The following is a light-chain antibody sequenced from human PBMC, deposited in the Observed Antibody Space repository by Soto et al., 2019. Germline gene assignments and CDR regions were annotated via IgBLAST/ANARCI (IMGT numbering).Light chain of an antibody. Sequence: EIVMTQSPGTLSVSPGERATLFCRASQSVRSSLAWYQQKPGQAPRLFIYDASTRATGIPARFSGSGSGTEFTLTISSLQSEDFAVYYCQQYNSWPETFGQGTKVDNK. CDR1: QSVRSS. V-gene: IGKV3-15*01. J-gene: IGKJ1*01. CDR2: DAS. CDR3: QQYNSWPET.